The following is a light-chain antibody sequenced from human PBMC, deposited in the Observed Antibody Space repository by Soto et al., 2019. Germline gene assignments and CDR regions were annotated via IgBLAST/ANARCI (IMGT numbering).Light chain of an antibody. CDR2: EGS. CDR3: CSYAASSALWV. CDR1: NSDVGTYEL. V-gene: IGLV2-23*01. Sequence: QSALTQPASVSGSPGQSITISCTGTNSDVGTYELVSWYQQHPGRAPKLMIYEGSKRPSGVSNRFSGSKSGDTASLTISGLQAEDEANYYCCSYAASSALWVFGGGTKL. J-gene: IGLJ3*02.